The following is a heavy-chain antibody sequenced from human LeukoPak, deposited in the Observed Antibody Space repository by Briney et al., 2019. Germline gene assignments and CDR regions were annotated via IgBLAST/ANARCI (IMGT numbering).Heavy chain of an antibody. V-gene: IGHV1-2*02. J-gene: IGHJ1*01. D-gene: IGHD6-25*01. Sequence: GASVKVSCKASGYTFTCYYMHWVRQAPGQGLEWMGWSNPNRGGTNYAQKFQGRVTMTRDTSISTAYIELSRLRSDDTAVYYCASNIAAADSAEYFQHWGQGTLVTVSS. CDR3: ASNIAAADSAEYFQH. CDR1: GYTFTCYY. CDR2: SNPNRGGT.